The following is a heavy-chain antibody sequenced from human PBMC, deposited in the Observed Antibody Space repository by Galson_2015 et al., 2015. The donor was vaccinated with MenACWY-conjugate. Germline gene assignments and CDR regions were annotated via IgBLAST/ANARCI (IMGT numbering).Heavy chain of an antibody. Sequence: LTCTVSGGSISSHHWSWFRQPPGKGLEWIAYIRDTGSLKDNPSLKSRVTMSADKSNNQFSLRLISVTAADTVVYYCARGVNLASMAGYWGQGTLVTVSS. J-gene: IGHJ4*02. CDR2: IRDTGSL. CDR1: GGSISSHH. CDR3: ARGVNLASMAGY. D-gene: IGHD3-3*02. V-gene: IGHV4-59*08.